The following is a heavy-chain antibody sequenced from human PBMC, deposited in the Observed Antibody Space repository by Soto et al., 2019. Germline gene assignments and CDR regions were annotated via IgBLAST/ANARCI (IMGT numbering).Heavy chain of an antibody. CDR1: GYSFTSYW. D-gene: IGHD6-6*01. Sequence: PGESLKISCKGSGYSFTSYWISWVRQMPGKGLEWMGRIDPSDSYTNYSPSFQGHVTISADKSISTAYLQWSSLKASDTAMYYCARFEYSSSSGGSYYYGMDVWGQGTTVTAP. J-gene: IGHJ6*02. CDR3: ARFEYSSSSGGSYYYGMDV. V-gene: IGHV5-10-1*01. CDR2: IDPSDSYT.